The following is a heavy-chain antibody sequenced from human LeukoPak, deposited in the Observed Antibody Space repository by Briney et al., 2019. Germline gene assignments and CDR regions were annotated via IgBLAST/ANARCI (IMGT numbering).Heavy chain of an antibody. Sequence: GRSLRVSCAASGFTFDDYAMHWGRQAPGEGLGWVSGISWKRGSIGYADSVKGRFTISRDNAKNSLYLQMNSLRAEDMALYYCSKEGPGGGGAFDIWGQGTMVTVSS. CDR2: ISWKRGSI. V-gene: IGHV3-9*03. D-gene: IGHD2-8*02. J-gene: IGHJ3*02. CDR3: SKEGPGGGGAFDI. CDR1: GFTFDDYA.